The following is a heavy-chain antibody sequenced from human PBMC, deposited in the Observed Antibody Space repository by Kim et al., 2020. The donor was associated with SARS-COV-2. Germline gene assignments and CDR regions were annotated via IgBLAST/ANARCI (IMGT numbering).Heavy chain of an antibody. CDR2: T. Sequence: TYYNPSLKSRVTISVDTSKNQFSLKLSSVTAADTAVYYCARVVKNWFDPWGQGTLVTVSS. V-gene: IGHV4-39*07. CDR3: ARVVKNWFDP. J-gene: IGHJ5*02.